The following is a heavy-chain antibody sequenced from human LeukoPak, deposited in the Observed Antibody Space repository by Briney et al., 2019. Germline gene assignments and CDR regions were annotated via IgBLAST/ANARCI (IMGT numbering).Heavy chain of an antibody. CDR1: GYTFTSYA. Sequence: ASVKVSCKASGYTFTSYAMHWVRQAPGQRLEWMGWINAGNGNTKYSQKFQGRVTITRDTSASTAYMELSSLTSEDMAVFYCARGGPDNSGWILDFWGQGTLVSVSS. CDR2: INAGNGNT. V-gene: IGHV1-3*03. D-gene: IGHD6-19*01. CDR3: ARGGPDNSGWILDF. J-gene: IGHJ4*02.